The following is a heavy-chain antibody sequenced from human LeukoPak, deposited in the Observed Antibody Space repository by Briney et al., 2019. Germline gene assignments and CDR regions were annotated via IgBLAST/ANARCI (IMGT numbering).Heavy chain of an antibody. D-gene: IGHD5-18*01. CDR3: ARGGDSYGPSWFDP. J-gene: IGHJ5*02. Sequence: SVKVSCKASGGTFSSYAISWVRQAPGQGLEWMGRIIPILGIANYAQKFQGRVTITADKSTSTAYMELSSLRSEDTAVYYCARGGDSYGPSWFDPWGQGTLVTVSS. V-gene: IGHV1-69*04. CDR2: IIPILGIA. CDR1: GGTFSSYA.